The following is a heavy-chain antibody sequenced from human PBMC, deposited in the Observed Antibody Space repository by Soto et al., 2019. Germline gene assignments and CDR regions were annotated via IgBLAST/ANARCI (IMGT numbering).Heavy chain of an antibody. V-gene: IGHV3-23*01. D-gene: IGHD6-13*01. CDR2: ISGSGGST. Sequence: EVQLLESGGGLVQPGGSLRLSCAASGFTFSSYAMSWVRQAPGKGLEWVSAISGSGGSTYYADSVKGRFTISRDNSKNTLYVQMNSLRAEDTAVYYCTKENGYSSSWFEFDYWGQGTLVTVSS. CDR1: GFTFSSYA. CDR3: TKENGYSSSWFEFDY. J-gene: IGHJ4*02.